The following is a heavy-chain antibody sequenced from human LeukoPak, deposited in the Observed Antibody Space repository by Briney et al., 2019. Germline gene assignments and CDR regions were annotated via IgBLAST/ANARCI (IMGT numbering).Heavy chain of an antibody. CDR2: IKQDGTEK. J-gene: IGHJ4*02. D-gene: IGHD2-8*01. CDR1: GFTFSSYW. Sequence: GGSLRLSCAASGFTFSSYWMSWVRQAPGKGLEWVANIKQDGTEKYYVDSVRGRFIISRDNAQNSLYLQMNNLGAEDTAVYYCATDPASYCTSSTCDFDYWGQGTLVTVSS. CDR3: ATDPASYCTSSTCDFDY. V-gene: IGHV3-7*01.